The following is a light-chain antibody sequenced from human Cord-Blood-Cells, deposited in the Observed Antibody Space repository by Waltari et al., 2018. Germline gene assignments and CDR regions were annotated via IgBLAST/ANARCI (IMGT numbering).Light chain of an antibody. V-gene: IGKV3-20*01. CDR1: QSVSSSY. CDR3: QQYGSSPWT. CDR2: GAS. Sequence: EIVLPRSPAPLPLSQGEGATLSCRASQSVSSSYLAWYQQKPGQAPRLLIYGASSRATGIPDRFSGSGSGTDFTLTISRLEPEDFAVYYCQQYGSSPWTFGQGTKVEIK. J-gene: IGKJ1*01.